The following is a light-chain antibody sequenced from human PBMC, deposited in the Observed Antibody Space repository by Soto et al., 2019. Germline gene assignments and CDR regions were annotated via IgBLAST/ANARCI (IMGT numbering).Light chain of an antibody. CDR1: SSDVGGYNY. J-gene: IGLJ1*01. Sequence: QSVLTQPRSVSWSPGQSVTISCTGTSSDVGGYNYVSWYQQHPGKAPKLMIYDVSKWPSGVPDRFSGSKSGNTASLTISGLQAEDEADYYCCSYAGSYTLYVFGTGTKVTV. V-gene: IGLV2-11*01. CDR2: DVS. CDR3: CSYAGSYTLYV.